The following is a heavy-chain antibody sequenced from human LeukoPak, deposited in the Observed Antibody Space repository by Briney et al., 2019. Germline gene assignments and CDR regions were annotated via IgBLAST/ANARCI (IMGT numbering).Heavy chain of an antibody. Sequence: KPGSSVKVSRKASGGTFSSYTISWVRQAPGQGLELMGRIIPILGIANYAQKFQGRVTITADKSTSTAYMELSSLRSEDTAVYYCAREFDFWSGYHDYWGQGTLVTVSS. CDR3: AREFDFWSGYHDY. D-gene: IGHD3-3*01. CDR1: GGTFSSYT. J-gene: IGHJ4*02. V-gene: IGHV1-69*04. CDR2: IIPILGIA.